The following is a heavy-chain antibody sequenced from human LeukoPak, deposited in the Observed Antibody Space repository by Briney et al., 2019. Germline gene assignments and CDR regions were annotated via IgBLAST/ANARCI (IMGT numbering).Heavy chain of an antibody. D-gene: IGHD3-9*01. Sequence: GRSLRFSCTASGFTFGDYAMSWFRQAPGEGLEWVGFIRSKAYGGTTEYAASVKGRFTISRDDSKSIAYLQMNSLKTEDTAVYYCTRVLRYFDWSYYFDYWGQGTLVTVSS. J-gene: IGHJ4*02. CDR3: TRVLRYFDWSYYFDY. CDR2: IRSKAYGGTT. CDR1: GFTFGDYA. V-gene: IGHV3-49*03.